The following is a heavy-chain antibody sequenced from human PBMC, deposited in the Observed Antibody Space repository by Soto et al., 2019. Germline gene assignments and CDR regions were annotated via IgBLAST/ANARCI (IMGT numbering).Heavy chain of an antibody. CDR2: IYHSGKT. J-gene: IGHJ4*02. V-gene: IGHV4-34*01. D-gene: IGHD6-6*01. Sequence: SETLSLTCAVSGGSFSGSYWTWIRQPPGKGLEWIGEIYHSGKTNYNPSLESRVTFSVDTSKNHFSLNLTSVTAADTAVYYCARGRLSVAARPRGYYFDYWGQGTLVTVSS. CDR1: GGSFSGSY. CDR3: ARGRLSVAARPRGYYFDY.